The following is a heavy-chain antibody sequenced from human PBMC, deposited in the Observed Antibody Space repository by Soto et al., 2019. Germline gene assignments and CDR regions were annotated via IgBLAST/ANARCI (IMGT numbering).Heavy chain of an antibody. V-gene: IGHV1-69*06. Sequence: QVQLVQSGAEVKKPGSSVKVSCKASGGTFSSYAISWVRQAPGQGLEWMGGIIPIFGTANYAQKFQGRVTITADKSTSTAYMERSSLRSEDTAVYYCARINCSSTSCYSPLDYWGQGTLVTVSS. CDR1: GGTFSSYA. D-gene: IGHD2-2*01. J-gene: IGHJ4*02. CDR3: ARINCSSTSCYSPLDY. CDR2: IIPIFGTA.